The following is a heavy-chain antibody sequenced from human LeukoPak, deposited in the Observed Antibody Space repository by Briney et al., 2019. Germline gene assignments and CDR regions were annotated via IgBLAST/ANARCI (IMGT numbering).Heavy chain of an antibody. J-gene: IGHJ4*02. V-gene: IGHV3-23*01. Sequence: QSGASLRLSCAASEFIFSNYAMSWVRQAPGKGLEWVSAIGGRDSGTYYADSVRGRFTVSRDDPKNTLYLQMNTLRAEDTAVYYCAKWGDYDILTGYYDSDYWGQGTLVTVSS. D-gene: IGHD3-9*01. CDR3: AKWGDYDILTGYYDSDY. CDR2: IGGRDSGT. CDR1: EFIFSNYA.